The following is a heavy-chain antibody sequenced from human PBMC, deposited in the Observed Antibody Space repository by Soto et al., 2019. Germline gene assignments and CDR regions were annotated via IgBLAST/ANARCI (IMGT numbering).Heavy chain of an antibody. CDR2: IYYSGST. D-gene: IGHD6-13*01. CDR3: ARAIRLTAAAWHFDY. V-gene: IGHV4-59*01. J-gene: IGHJ4*02. Sequence: RHHPRKCLEWIGYIYYSGSTKSNPSLKSRVTISVDTSKNQFSLKLSSVTAADPAVYYCARAIRLTAAAWHFDYWGQGRLVTVS.